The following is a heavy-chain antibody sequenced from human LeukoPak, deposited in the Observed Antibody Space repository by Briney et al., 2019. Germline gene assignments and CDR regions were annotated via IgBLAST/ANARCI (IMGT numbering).Heavy chain of an antibody. J-gene: IGHJ4*02. CDR2: INHSGNT. Sequence: NPAETQSLLCSLWIHLQYEVDGLGPRRPPGKAGVCIGEINHSGNTNYNPSLKSRVTISVDTSKNQFSLKLSSVTAAHTAVYYCARDDYDSSGYYSTYWGQGTLVTVSS. D-gene: IGHD3-22*01. V-gene: IGHV4-34*01. CDR3: ARDDYDSSGYYSTY. CDR1: IHLQYEV.